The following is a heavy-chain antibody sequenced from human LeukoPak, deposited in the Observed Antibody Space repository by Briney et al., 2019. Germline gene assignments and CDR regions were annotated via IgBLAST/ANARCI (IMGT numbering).Heavy chain of an antibody. V-gene: IGHV3-21*01. CDR2: ISSSSSYI. CDR1: GFTFSSYS. Sequence: GGSLRLSCAASGFTFSSYSMNWVRQAPGKGLEWVPSISSSSSYIYYADSVKGRFTISRDNAKNSLYLQMNSLRAEDTAVYYCARSKNSSGWYFAFDIWGQGTMVTVSS. J-gene: IGHJ3*02. D-gene: IGHD6-19*01. CDR3: ARSKNSSGWYFAFDI.